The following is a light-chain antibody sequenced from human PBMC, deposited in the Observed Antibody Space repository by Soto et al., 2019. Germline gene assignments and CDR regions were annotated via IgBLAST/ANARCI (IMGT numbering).Light chain of an antibody. CDR2: EVS. CDR1: SRDVGGYNY. J-gene: IGLJ1*01. CDR3: SSYTSSSTYV. Sequence: QSVLTQPASVSGSPGQSITISCTGTSRDVGGYNYVSWHQQHPGKAPKVIITEVSNRPSGVSNRFSGSKSGNTASLTISGLQAEDEADYYCSSYTSSSTYVFGTGTKLTVL. V-gene: IGLV2-14*01.